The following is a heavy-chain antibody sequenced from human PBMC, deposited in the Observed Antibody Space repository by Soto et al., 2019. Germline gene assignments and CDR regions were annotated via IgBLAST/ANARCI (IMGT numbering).Heavy chain of an antibody. D-gene: IGHD4-17*01. CDR1: GYTXNSYG. CDR2: ISAYNGNT. CDR3: ARTGDYVY. V-gene: IGHV1-18*04. J-gene: IGHJ4*02. Sequence: SXKVSYTASGYTXNSYGIRWVRQAPGQGLEWMGWISAYNGNTNYEQKLQGRVTINTDKSTSTDYMELRSLRSDDTAVYYCARTGDYVYWGQGTLGTVSA.